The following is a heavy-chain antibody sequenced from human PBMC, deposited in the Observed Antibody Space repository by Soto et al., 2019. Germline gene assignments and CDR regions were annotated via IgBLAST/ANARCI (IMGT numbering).Heavy chain of an antibody. J-gene: IGHJ6*02. CDR2: ISYDGSNK. CDR1: GFTFSSYG. V-gene: IGHV3-30*18. Sequence: GGSLRLSCAASGFTFSSYGMHWVRQAPGKGLEWVAVISYDGSNKYYADSVKGRFTISRDNSKNTLYLQMNSLRAEDTVVYYCAKTPEPRAYYYYYGMDVWGQGTTVTVSS. CDR3: AKTPEPRAYYYYYGMDV.